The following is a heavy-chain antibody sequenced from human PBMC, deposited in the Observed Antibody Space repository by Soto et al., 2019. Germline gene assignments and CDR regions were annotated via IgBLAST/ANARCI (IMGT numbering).Heavy chain of an antibody. V-gene: IGHV1-69*01. Sequence: QVQLVQSGAEVKKPGSSLKVSCKASGDTFSSYAISWVRQAPGQGLEWMGGIIPISGTANYAQKFQGRVTITADESTSTVYMELSSLRSEDTAVYFCARSQGSSTSLEIYYYYYYGMEVWGQGTTVTVSS. J-gene: IGHJ6*02. CDR2: IIPISGTA. CDR3: ARSQGSSTSLEIYYYYYYGMEV. D-gene: IGHD2-2*01. CDR1: GDTFSSYA.